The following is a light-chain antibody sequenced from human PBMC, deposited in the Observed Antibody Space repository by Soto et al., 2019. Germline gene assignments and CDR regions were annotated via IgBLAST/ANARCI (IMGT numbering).Light chain of an antibody. CDR1: QSISNW. Sequence: DIQMTHSPSSLSASVGDRVTITCRASQSISNWLAWYQEKPGKAPKLLIDAASSLQSGVPSRFSGSGSGTDFTLTISSLQPEDFATYYCQQLHDYPITFGQGTRLEI. V-gene: IGKV1-5*01. CDR3: QQLHDYPIT. J-gene: IGKJ5*01. CDR2: AAS.